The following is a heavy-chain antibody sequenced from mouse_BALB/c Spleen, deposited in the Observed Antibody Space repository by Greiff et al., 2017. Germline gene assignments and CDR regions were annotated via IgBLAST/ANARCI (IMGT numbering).Heavy chain of an antibody. V-gene: IGHV1-15*01. J-gene: IGHJ3*01. CDR2: IDHETGGT. Sequence: QVQLQQSGAELVRPGASVTLSCKASGYTFTDYEMHWVKQTPVHGLEWIGAIDHETGGTAYNQKFKGQATLTADKSSSTAYMELRSLTSEDSAVYYCTRKGWLLRGFAYWGQGTLVTVSA. CDR1: GYTFTDYE. CDR3: TRKGWLLRGFAY. D-gene: IGHD2-3*01.